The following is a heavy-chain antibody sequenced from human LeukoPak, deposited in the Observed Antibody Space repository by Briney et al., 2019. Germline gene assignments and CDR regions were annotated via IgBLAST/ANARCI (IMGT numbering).Heavy chain of an antibody. D-gene: IGHD3-22*01. V-gene: IGHV3-21*01. CDR2: ISSRSSYI. CDR1: GFTFSSYS. Sequence: GGSLRLSCAASGFTFSSYSMNWVRQAPGKGLEWVSSISSRSSYIYYADSVKGRFTISRDNAKNSLYLQVNSLRAEDTAVYYCARDSSPGYWYYYDSSGYYFDYWGQGTLVTVSS. CDR3: ARDSSPGYWYYYDSSGYYFDY. J-gene: IGHJ4*02.